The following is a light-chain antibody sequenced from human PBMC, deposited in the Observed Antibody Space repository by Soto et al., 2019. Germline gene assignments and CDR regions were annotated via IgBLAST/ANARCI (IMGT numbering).Light chain of an antibody. CDR2: GAS. CDR1: QSVSSSY. Sequence: EMVLTQSPGTLSLSPGERATLSCMASQSVSSSYLAWYQQKPGQAPRLLIYGASSRATGIPDRFSGSGSGTDFTLTISRLEPEDCAVYYCQQYGSSPGVTFGPGTKVDIK. CDR3: QQYGSSPGVT. J-gene: IGKJ3*01. V-gene: IGKV3-20*01.